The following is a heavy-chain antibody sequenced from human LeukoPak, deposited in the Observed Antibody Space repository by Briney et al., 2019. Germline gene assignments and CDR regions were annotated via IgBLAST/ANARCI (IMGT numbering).Heavy chain of an antibody. CDR1: GGSISSYY. V-gene: IGHV4-59*01. CDR2: IYHSGST. D-gene: IGHD3-22*01. CDR3: ARDTYYYDSSGYRPFDY. Sequence: SETLSLTCTVSGGSISSYYWSWIPQPPGKGLEWTGYIYHSGSTNYNPSLKSRVTISVDTSKNQFSLKLRSVTAADTAVYYCARDTYYYDSSGYRPFDYWGQGTLVTVSS. J-gene: IGHJ4*02.